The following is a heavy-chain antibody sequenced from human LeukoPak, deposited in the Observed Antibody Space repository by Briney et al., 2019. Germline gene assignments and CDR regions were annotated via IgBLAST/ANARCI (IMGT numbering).Heavy chain of an antibody. Sequence: GGSLRLSCAASGFTFSSYSMNWVRQAPGKGLEWVSSISSSSSYIYYADSVKGRFTISRDNAKNSLYLQMNSLRVEDTAVYYCARGIAAAGNDYWGQGTLVTVSS. J-gene: IGHJ4*02. CDR2: ISSSSSYI. CDR1: GFTFSSYS. CDR3: ARGIAAAGNDY. V-gene: IGHV3-21*01. D-gene: IGHD6-13*01.